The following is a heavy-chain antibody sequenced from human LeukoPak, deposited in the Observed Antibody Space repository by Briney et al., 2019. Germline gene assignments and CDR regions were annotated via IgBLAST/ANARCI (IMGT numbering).Heavy chain of an antibody. CDR3: ARGGHPSTYENWFDP. Sequence: ASVKVSCKASGYTFTSYYMHWVRQAPGQGLEWMGIINPSGGSTSYAQKFQGRVTMTRDTSTSTVYMELSSPRSEDTAVYYCARGGHPSTYENWFDPWGQGTLVTVSS. CDR1: GYTFTSYY. V-gene: IGHV1-46*01. J-gene: IGHJ5*02. D-gene: IGHD2-2*01. CDR2: INPSGGST.